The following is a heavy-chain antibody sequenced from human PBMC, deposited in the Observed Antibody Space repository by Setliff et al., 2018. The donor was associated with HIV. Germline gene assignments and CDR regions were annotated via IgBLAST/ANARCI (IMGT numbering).Heavy chain of an antibody. Sequence: ASVKVSCKASGYTFTGYYMHWVRQAPGQGLEWMGWTNPNSGGTNYAQKFQGRVTMTRDTSISTAYMELSRLRSDDTAVYYCARDGYYDSSGYSAFDIWGQGTMVTVSS. CDR1: GYTFTGYY. J-gene: IGHJ3*02. CDR2: TNPNSGGT. D-gene: IGHD3-22*01. CDR3: ARDGYYDSSGYSAFDI. V-gene: IGHV1-2*02.